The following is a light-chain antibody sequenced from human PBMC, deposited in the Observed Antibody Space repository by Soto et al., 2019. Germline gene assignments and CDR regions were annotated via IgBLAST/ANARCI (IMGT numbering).Light chain of an antibody. J-gene: IGKJ4*01. V-gene: IGKV1-9*01. CDR2: AAS. Sequence: DIQLTQSPSLLSASVGDRVTITCRASQGISTYLAWYQQTSGKAPKLLISAASTLQRGVPSRFSGSGSGSQFTLTISSLQPEDFATYYCQQLNADPLTFGGGTRVEIK. CDR1: QGISTY. CDR3: QQLNADPLT.